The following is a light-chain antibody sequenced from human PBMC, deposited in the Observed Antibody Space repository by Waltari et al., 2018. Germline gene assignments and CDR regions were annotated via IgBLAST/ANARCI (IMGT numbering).Light chain of an antibody. Sequence: QSALTQPASVSGSPGQSITIHCAGTSRDIGGYNYVPWYQQHPGRVPKLLIYDVDNRPSGISDRFSGSKSGNTASLTISGLQAEDEADYFCSSYTDSRTGVFGGGTKLTVL. J-gene: IGLJ3*02. CDR1: SRDIGGYNY. CDR3: SSYTDSRTGV. CDR2: DVD. V-gene: IGLV2-14*03.